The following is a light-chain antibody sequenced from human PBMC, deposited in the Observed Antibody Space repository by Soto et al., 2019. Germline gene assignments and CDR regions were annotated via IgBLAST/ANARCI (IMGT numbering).Light chain of an antibody. J-gene: IGLJ2*01. V-gene: IGLV2-8*01. Sequence: QSALTQPPSASGSPGQSVTISCTGTTSDYFSWYQQYPGKAPKLMIYDVTKRPSGVPDRFSGSKSGTTASLTVSGLQAEDEADCFCSSHSGARHSLFGGGTKLTVL. CDR2: DVT. CDR1: TSDY. CDR3: SSHSGARHSL.